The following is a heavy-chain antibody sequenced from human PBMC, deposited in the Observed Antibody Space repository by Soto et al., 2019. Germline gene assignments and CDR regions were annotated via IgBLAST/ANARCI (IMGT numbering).Heavy chain of an antibody. J-gene: IGHJ4*02. CDR1: GFTFDDNA. V-gene: IGHV3-9*01. CDR3: AISQDRGGRTTFIY. CDR2: INWKSDI. Sequence: GGSLRLSCAVSGFTFDDNAMHWVRQAPEKGLEWVSGINWKSDIGYADSVKGRFTISRDNAENSLYPQMNSLRAEDTALYYCAISQDRGGRTTFIYWGQGTQVTVSS. D-gene: IGHD3-16*01.